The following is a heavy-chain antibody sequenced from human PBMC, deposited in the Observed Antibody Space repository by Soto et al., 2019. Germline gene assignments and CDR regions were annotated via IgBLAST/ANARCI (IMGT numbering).Heavy chain of an antibody. CDR3: ARVGPVPRGYSGYVDY. V-gene: IGHV3-64*01. Sequence: GGSLRLSCAASGFTFSGYAMHWVRQAPGKGLEYVSAISSNGGSTYYANSVKGRFTISRDNSKNTLYLQMGSLRAEDMAVYYCARVGPVPRGYSGYVDYWGQGTLVTVSS. CDR1: GFTFSGYA. J-gene: IGHJ4*02. D-gene: IGHD5-12*01. CDR2: ISSNGGST.